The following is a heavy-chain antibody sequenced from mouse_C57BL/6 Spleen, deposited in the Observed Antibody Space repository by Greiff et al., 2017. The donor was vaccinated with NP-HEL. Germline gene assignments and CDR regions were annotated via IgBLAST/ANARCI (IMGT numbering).Heavy chain of an antibody. CDR3: ARHYDRAYYAMDY. Sequence: EVKLQQSGPVLVKPGASVKMSCKASGYTFTDYYMNWVKQSHGKSLEWIGVINPYNGGTSYNQKFKGKATLTVDKSSSTAYMELNSLTSEDSAVYYCARHYDRAYYAMDYWGQGTSVTVSS. J-gene: IGHJ4*01. D-gene: IGHD2-4*01. CDR2: INPYNGGT. V-gene: IGHV1-19*01. CDR1: GYTFTDYY.